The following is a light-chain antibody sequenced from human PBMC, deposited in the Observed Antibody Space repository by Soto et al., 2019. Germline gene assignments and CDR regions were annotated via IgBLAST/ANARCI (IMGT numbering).Light chain of an antibody. CDR3: QQRTKWDIT. J-gene: IGKJ4*01. Sequence: EIVLTQSPATLSLSPGESATLSCRASQSVKNYLAWYQQKAGQTPRLLIYDASNRAPCIPARFNGSGSGTDFTLTISSLEPEDFAVYYCQQRTKWDITFGGGSKVDMK. V-gene: IGKV3-11*01. CDR1: QSVKNY. CDR2: DAS.